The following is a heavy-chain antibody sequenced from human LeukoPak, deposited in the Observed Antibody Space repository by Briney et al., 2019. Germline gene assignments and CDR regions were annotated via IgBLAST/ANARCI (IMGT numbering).Heavy chain of an antibody. Sequence: PGGSLRLSCVASGFTFSNYGMHWVRHPQGKGLVWVSRINSHGTTTMYADSAKGRFTISRDNAKNTLYLQMNSLRAEDTAVYYCARCGGDCFSFGMDVWGQGTTVTVSS. V-gene: IGHV3-74*03. J-gene: IGHJ6*02. CDR1: GFTFSNYG. D-gene: IGHD2-21*01. CDR2: INSHGTTT. CDR3: ARCGGDCFSFGMDV.